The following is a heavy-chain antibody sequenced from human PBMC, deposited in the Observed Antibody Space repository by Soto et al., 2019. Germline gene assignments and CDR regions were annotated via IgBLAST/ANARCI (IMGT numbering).Heavy chain of an antibody. CDR1: GASISGDNW. CDR2: TFQSGSS. V-gene: IGHV4-4*02. J-gene: IGHJ2*01. Sequence: SETLSLTCAVSGASISGDNWWTWVRQPPGKELEWIGETFQSGSSNSHPSLKSRVTMSVDTSKNQFSLKLSSVTAADTAVYYCARGRSSGPYWYFDLWGRGTLVTV. D-gene: IGHD3-22*01. CDR3: ARGRSSGPYWYFDL.